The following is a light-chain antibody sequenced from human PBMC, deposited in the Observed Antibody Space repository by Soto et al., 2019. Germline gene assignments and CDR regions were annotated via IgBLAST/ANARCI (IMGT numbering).Light chain of an antibody. Sequence: QSALPQPPSASGSPGQAVTISCTGTENDIGVYDFVSWYQHHPGKAPRLIIYEVVQRPSGVPDRFSGSKSGNTASLAVSGLQAADEADYFCKSYAGSNTYVFGSGTQLTVL. CDR2: EVV. CDR3: KSYAGSNTYV. V-gene: IGLV2-8*01. CDR1: ENDIGVYDF. J-gene: IGLJ7*01.